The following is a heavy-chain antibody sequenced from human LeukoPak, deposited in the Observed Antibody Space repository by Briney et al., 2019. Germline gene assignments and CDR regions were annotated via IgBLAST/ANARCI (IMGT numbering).Heavy chain of an antibody. CDR1: GFTFSSYT. CDR3: ARGPVLRYFDWYRPNRFDP. CDR2: ISYDGSNK. D-gene: IGHD3-9*01. Sequence: PGGSLRLSCVASGFTFSSYTIHWVRQTPGKGLEWVAVISYDGSNKYYADSVKGRFTISRDNSKNTLYLQMNSLRAEDTAVYYCARGPVLRYFDWYRPNRFDPWGQGTLVTVSS. V-gene: IGHV3-30*04. J-gene: IGHJ5*02.